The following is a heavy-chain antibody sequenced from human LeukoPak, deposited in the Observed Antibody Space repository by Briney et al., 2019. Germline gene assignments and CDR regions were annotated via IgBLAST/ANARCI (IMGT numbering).Heavy chain of an antibody. V-gene: IGHV4-59*01. D-gene: IGHD3-22*01. CDR1: GGSIRSYY. CDR2: IYYSGST. J-gene: IGHJ4*02. CDR3: ARGGGSADYYDSSGYF. Sequence: SETLSLTCTVSGGSIRSYYWSWIRQPPGKGLEWIGYIYYSGSTNYNPSLKSRVTISVDTSKNQFSLKLSSVTAADTAVYYCARGGGSADYYDSSGYFWGQGTLVTVSS.